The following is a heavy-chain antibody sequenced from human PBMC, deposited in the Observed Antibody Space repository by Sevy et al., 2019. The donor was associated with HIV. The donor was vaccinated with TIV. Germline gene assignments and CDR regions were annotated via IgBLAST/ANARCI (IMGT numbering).Heavy chain of an antibody. V-gene: IGHV3-23*01. CDR1: GFTFSSYA. J-gene: IGHJ6*02. D-gene: IGHD2-2*01. CDR2: ISGNGFRT. Sequence: GGSLRLSCAASGFTFSSYAMSWVRQAPGKGLEWVSAISGNGFRTYYADSVKGRFTLSRDNSKNTLYMEMNSLRVEDTAVYYCAKEGYCSSTSCYVYYHYGMDVWGQGTTVTVS. CDR3: AKEGYCSSTSCYVYYHYGMDV.